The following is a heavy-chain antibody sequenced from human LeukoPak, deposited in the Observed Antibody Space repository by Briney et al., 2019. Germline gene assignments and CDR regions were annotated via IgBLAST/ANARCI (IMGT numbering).Heavy chain of an antibody. CDR1: GGTFSSYA. CDR3: ARASGAAAGIYYFDY. D-gene: IGHD6-13*01. J-gene: IGHJ4*02. CDR2: IIPIFGTA. Sequence: SVKVSCKASGGTFSSYAISWVRQAPGQGLEWMGGIIPIFGTANYAQKFQGRVTITADESTSTAYMELSSLRSEDTAVYYCARASGAAAGIYYFDYWGQGTLVTVSS. V-gene: IGHV1-69*13.